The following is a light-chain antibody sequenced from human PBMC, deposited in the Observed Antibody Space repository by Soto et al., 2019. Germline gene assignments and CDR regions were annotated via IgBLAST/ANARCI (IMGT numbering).Light chain of an antibody. CDR2: DAS. CDR1: QSISRY. Sequence: DIQMTQSPSSLSASVGDRITITCRASQSISRYLNWYQHKPGKAPKLLIYDASSLESGVPSRFSGSGSGTEFTLTISSLQPDDFATYYCQQYNSFWTFGQGTKVDI. J-gene: IGKJ1*01. V-gene: IGKV1-5*01. CDR3: QQYNSFWT.